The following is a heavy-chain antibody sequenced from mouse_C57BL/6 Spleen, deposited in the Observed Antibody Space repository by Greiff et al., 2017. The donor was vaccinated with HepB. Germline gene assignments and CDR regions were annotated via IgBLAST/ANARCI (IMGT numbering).Heavy chain of an antibody. D-gene: IGHD3-2*02. Sequence: QVQLQQPGAELVKPGASVKLSCKASGYTFTSYWMHWVKPRPGQGLEWIGMIHPNSGSTNYNEKFKSKATLTVDKSSSTAYMQISSLTSEDSAVYYCARDSSGRFDYWGQGTTRTVSS. V-gene: IGHV1-64*01. CDR3: ARDSSGRFDY. CDR2: IHPNSGST. CDR1: GYTFTSYW. J-gene: IGHJ2*01.